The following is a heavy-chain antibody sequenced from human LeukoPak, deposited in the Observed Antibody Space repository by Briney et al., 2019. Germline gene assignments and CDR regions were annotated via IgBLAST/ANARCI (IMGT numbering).Heavy chain of an antibody. Sequence: PSETLSLTCTVSGGSINSGDYYWSWIRQPPGKGLECIVDIAHSVSTNSNPSLKSRVTISEDRSKNQFSLKLTSVTATDTAVYYCARIAAGAGHGAAFDIWGQGTMVTVSS. V-gene: IGHV4-30-2*01. CDR3: ARIAAGAGHGAAFDI. J-gene: IGHJ3*02. CDR1: GGSINSGDYY. D-gene: IGHD4-17*01. CDR2: IAHSVST.